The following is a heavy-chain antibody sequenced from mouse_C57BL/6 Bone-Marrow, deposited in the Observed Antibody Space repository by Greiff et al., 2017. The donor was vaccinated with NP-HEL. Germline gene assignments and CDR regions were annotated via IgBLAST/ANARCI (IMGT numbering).Heavy chain of an antibody. CDR1: GYEFSNYW. V-gene: IGHV1-80*01. CDR2: IYPGDGDT. J-gene: IGHJ3*01. CDR3: ARGAY. Sequence: QVQLQQSGAELVKPGASVKISCKASGYEFSNYWMNWVKQRPGQGLEWIGQIYPGDGDTNYNRKFKDKATLTADKSSSTAYMQLSRLTSEDSAVYFCARGAYWGQGTLVTVSA.